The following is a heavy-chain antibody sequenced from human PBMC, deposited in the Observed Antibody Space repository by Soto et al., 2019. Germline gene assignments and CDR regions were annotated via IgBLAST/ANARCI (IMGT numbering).Heavy chain of an antibody. CDR1: GFTFSSYG. J-gene: IGHJ6*02. CDR3: ARVEGSGSFPPHYGMDV. D-gene: IGHD3-10*01. Sequence: PGGSLRLSCAASGFTFSSYGVHWVRQAPGKGLEWVAVIWYDGSNKYYADSVKGRFTISRDNSKNTLYLQMSSLRAEDTAVYYCARVEGSGSFPPHYGMDVWGQGTTVTVSS. CDR2: IWYDGSNK. V-gene: IGHV3-33*01.